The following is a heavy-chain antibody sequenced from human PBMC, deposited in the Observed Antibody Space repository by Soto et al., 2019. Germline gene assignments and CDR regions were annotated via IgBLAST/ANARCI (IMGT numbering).Heavy chain of an antibody. CDR2: ISSSGSTI. D-gene: IGHD3-16*01. Sequence: YLRLSCAASGFTFSSYEMNWVRQAPGKGLEWVSYISSSGSTIYYADSVKGRFTISRDNAKNSLYLQMNSLRAEDTAVYYCARDFALGYWGHGTRVTAPQ. CDR1: GFTFSSYE. V-gene: IGHV3-48*03. CDR3: ARDFALGY. J-gene: IGHJ4*01.